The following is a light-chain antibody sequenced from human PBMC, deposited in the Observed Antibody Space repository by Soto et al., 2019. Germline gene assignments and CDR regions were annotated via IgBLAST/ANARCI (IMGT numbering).Light chain of an antibody. CDR2: RNN. J-gene: IGLJ1*01. V-gene: IGLV1-44*01. CDR1: NSNIGRNT. Sequence: VLTQPPAASGTPGQRVIISCSGSNSNIGRNTVNWYQQLPGTAPKLLIYRNNQRPSGVPDRFSGSKSGTSASLAISGLQSDDESDYYCASWDDGLTGYVFGTGTKVTVL. CDR3: ASWDDGLTGYV.